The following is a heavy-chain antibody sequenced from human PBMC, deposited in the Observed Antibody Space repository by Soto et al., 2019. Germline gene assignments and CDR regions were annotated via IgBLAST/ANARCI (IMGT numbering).Heavy chain of an antibody. CDR3: ARVVGLNVCIAVRYNYSAMEV. V-gene: IGHV1-69*01. CDR1: GGTFSSYA. CDR2: IIPIFGTA. D-gene: IGHD6-19*01. Sequence: QVQLMQSGAEVKKPGSSVKVSCKASGGTFSSYAISWVRQAPGQGLEWMGGIIPIFGTANYAQKFQGRVTITADASTSTAYMELSSLRSEDTAVYYCARVVGLNVCIAVRYNYSAMEVWGQGTTVTVSS. J-gene: IGHJ6*02.